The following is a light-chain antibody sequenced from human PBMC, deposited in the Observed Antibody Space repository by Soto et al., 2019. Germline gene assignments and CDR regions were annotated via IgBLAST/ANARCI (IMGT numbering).Light chain of an antibody. Sequence: QSVLTQPPSVSGAPGQRVTISCTGSSSNIGAGHDVHWYQQVPGTAPKLLVSGNTNRPSWVPDRFSGSNSGTSASLAITGLQAEDEADYYCQSFDSSLNGWVFGGGTKLTVL. V-gene: IGLV1-40*01. CDR2: GNT. J-gene: IGLJ3*02. CDR3: QSFDSSLNGWV. CDR1: SSNIGAGHD.